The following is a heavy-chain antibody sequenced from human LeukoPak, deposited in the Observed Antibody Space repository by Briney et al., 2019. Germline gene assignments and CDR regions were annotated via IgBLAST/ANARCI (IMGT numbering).Heavy chain of an antibody. CDR3: AKDQISYAPTTSGFDP. CDR2: ISYDGSNK. D-gene: IGHD2-8*01. V-gene: IGHV3-30*18. CDR1: GFTLSSYG. Sequence: TGGSLRLSCAASGFTLSSYGMHWVRQAPGKGLEWVAVISYDGSNKYYADSVKGRFTISRDNSKNTLYLQMNSLRAEDTAVYYCAKDQISYAPTTSGFDPWGQGTLVTVSS. J-gene: IGHJ5*02.